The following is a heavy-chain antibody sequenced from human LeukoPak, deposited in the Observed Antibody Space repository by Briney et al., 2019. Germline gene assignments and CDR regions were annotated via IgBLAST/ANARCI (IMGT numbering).Heavy chain of an antibody. CDR1: GGSFSSGSYS. J-gene: IGHJ4*02. CDR2: IYTSGST. Sequence: PSETLSLTCTVSGGSFSSGSYSWNWVRQPAGKGLEWIGRIYTSGSTNYNPSLKSRVTISVDTSKTQFSLKLSSVPAADTAVYYCARVTLYSSTWYFDYWGQGTLVTVSS. D-gene: IGHD6-13*01. V-gene: IGHV4-61*02. CDR3: ARVTLYSSTWYFDY.